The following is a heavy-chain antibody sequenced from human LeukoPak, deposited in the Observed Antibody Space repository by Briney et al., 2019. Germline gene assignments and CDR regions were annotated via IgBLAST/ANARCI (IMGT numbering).Heavy chain of an antibody. CDR3: ARGGSMVRDLDY. CDR2: IYYSGST. Sequence: SETLSLTCTVSGGSISSYYWSWIRQPPGKGLEWIGSIYYSGSTYYDPSLKSRVTISVDTSKNQFSLKLSSVTAADTAVYYCARGGSMVRDLDYWGQGTLVTVSS. D-gene: IGHD3-10*01. CDR1: GGSISSYY. J-gene: IGHJ4*02. V-gene: IGHV4-39*07.